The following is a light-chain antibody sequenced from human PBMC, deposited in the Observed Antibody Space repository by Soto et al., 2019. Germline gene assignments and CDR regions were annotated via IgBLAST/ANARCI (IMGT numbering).Light chain of an antibody. CDR3: FSYTSSGTYV. CDR2: EVS. J-gene: IGLJ1*01. Sequence: QSALTQPPSASGSPGQSITISCTGTSSDVGNYKYVSWYQQHPGKAPKLMIYEVSNRPSGVSNRFSGSKSGNTASLTISGLQAEDETDYYCFSYTSSGTYVSGTGTKVTVL. V-gene: IGLV2-14*01. CDR1: SSDVGNYKY.